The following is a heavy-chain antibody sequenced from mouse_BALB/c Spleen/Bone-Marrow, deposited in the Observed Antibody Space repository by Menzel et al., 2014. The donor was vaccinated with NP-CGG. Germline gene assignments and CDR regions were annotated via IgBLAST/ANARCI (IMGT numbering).Heavy chain of an antibody. J-gene: IGHJ3*01. CDR3: ARRGGTATPFAY. CDR1: GFSLTSYG. D-gene: IGHD2-14*01. CDR2: IWSGGCT. V-gene: IGHV2-2*02. Sequence: VQLQQSGPGLVQPSQSLSITCTVSGFSLTSYGVHWVRQSPGKGLEWLGVIWSGGCTDYNADFISRLSISKDNSKSQVFCKMKSLQANDTSIYYCARRGGTATPFAYWGQGTLVTVSA.